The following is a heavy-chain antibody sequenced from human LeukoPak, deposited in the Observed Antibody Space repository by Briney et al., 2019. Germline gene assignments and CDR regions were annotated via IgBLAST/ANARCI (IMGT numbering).Heavy chain of an antibody. V-gene: IGHV3-21*01. CDR3: AREPLEMATIGGFDY. Sequence: GGSLRLSCAASGFTFSSYSMNWVRQAPEKGLEWVSSISSSSSYIYYADSVKGRFTISRDNAKNSLYLQMNSLRAEDTAVYYCAREPLEMATIGGFDYWGQGTLVTVSS. CDR2: ISSSSSYI. CDR1: GFTFSSYS. J-gene: IGHJ4*02. D-gene: IGHD5-24*01.